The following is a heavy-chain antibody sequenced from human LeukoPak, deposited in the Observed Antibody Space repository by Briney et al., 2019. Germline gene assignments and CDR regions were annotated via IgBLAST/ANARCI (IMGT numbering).Heavy chain of an antibody. V-gene: IGHV4-59*01. CDR1: GGSISSYY. J-gene: IGHJ4*02. CDR3: ASQYCSGGSCYFNY. Sequence: PSETLSLTRTVSGGSISSYYWSWIRQPPGKGLEWIGYIYYSGSTNYNPSLKSRVTISVDTSKNQFSLKLSSVTAADTAVYYCASQYCSGGSCYFNYWGQGTLITVSS. CDR2: IYYSGST. D-gene: IGHD2-15*01.